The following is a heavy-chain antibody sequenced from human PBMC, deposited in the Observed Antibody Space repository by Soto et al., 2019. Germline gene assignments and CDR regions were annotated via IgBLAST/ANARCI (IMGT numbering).Heavy chain of an antibody. Sequence: EVLLLESGGTLVQPGGSLKLSCVASGLTFSSYAMSWVRQAPGKGLEWVSTITGNGGSTYYADSVKGRFSISRDNSKNTLYLQMNRLRAEDTAVYYCAKDRAVTSLMYYFDCWGQGTLVTVSS. D-gene: IGHD4-17*01. CDR2: ITGNGGST. J-gene: IGHJ4*02. V-gene: IGHV3-23*01. CDR3: AKDRAVTSLMYYFDC. CDR1: GLTFSSYA.